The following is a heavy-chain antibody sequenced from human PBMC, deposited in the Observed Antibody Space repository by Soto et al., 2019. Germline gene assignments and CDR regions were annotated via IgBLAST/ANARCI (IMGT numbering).Heavy chain of an antibody. CDR3: ARDPRYSGSYYDDYGMDV. J-gene: IGHJ6*02. CDR1: GFTFSSYS. D-gene: IGHD1-26*01. V-gene: IGHV3-48*02. CDR2: ISSSSSTI. Sequence: PGGSLRLSCAASGFTFSSYSMNWVRQAPGKGLEWVSYISSSSSTIYYADSVKGRFTISRDNAKNSLYLQMNSLRDEDTAVYYCARDPRYSGSYYDDYGMDVWGQGTTVTVSS.